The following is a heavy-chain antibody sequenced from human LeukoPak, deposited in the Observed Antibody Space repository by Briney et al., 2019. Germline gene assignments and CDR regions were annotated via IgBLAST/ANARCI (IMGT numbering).Heavy chain of an antibody. V-gene: IGHV3-23*01. D-gene: IGHD3-10*01. CDR3: ARHMVRGAPAVFDM. CDR1: GFAFGSYS. Sequence: PGGSLRLSCAASGFAFGSYSMNWVRQAPGKGLEWVSAITDTGGSTYYAASVKGRFTISRDNSKNTLFLQMNSLRAEDTALYYCARHMVRGAPAVFDMWGQGTLVTVSS. CDR2: ITDTGGST. J-gene: IGHJ3*02.